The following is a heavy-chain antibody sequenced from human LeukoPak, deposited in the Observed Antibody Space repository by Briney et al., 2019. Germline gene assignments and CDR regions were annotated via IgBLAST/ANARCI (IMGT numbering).Heavy chain of an antibody. CDR3: AKDHRYCSSTSCYPYYYYYYGMDV. CDR1: GFTFSSYG. CDR2: ISYDGSNK. D-gene: IGHD2-2*01. Sequence: GGSLRLSCAASGFTFSSYGMHWVRQAPGKGLEWVAVISYDGSNKYYADYVKGRFTISRDNSKNTLYLQMNSLRAEDTAVYYCAKDHRYCSSTSCYPYYYYYYGMDVWGQGTTVTVSS. V-gene: IGHV3-30*18. J-gene: IGHJ6*02.